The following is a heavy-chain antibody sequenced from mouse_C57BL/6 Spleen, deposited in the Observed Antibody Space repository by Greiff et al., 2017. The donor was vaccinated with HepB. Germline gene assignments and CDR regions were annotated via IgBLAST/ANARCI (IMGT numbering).Heavy chain of an antibody. D-gene: IGHD1-2*01. CDR3: TPINMDC. J-gene: IGHJ4*01. Sequence: VQLQQSGAELVRPGASVTLSCKASGYTFTDYEMHWVKQTPVHGLEWIGAIDPETGGTAYNQKFKGKAILTADKSSSTAYMELRSMTSEDSAVFSCTPINMDCWGQGTSVTVSS. CDR2: IDPETGGT. V-gene: IGHV1-15*01. CDR1: GYTFTDYE.